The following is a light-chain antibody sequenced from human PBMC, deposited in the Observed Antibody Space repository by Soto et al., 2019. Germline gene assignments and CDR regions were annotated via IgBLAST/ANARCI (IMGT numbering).Light chain of an antibody. Sequence: EIVMTQSPATLSVSPGERATLSCRASQSVSSNLAWYQQKPGQAPRLLIYGASTRATGIPARFSGSGSGTEFTLTITCLQSEDFAGYYCQQYNNWPLTFGQETRVEIK. CDR1: QSVSSN. CDR3: QQYNNWPLT. V-gene: IGKV3-15*01. CDR2: GAS. J-gene: IGKJ1*01.